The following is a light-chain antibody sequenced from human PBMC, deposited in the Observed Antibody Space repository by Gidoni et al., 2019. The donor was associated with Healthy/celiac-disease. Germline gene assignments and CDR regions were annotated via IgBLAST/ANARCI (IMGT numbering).Light chain of an antibody. V-gene: IGKV1-12*02. J-gene: IGKJ1*01. CDR2: AAS. Sequence: DIQMTQSPSSVSASVGDRVTITCRASQGISSWLDWYKQKPGKAPKLLIYAASSLQSGVPSRFSGSVSGTDFTLTISSLRPEDFATYYCQQADSFPWTFGQGTKVEIK. CDR3: QQADSFPWT. CDR1: QGISSW.